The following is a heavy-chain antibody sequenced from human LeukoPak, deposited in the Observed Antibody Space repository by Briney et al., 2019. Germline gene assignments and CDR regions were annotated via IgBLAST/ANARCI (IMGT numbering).Heavy chain of an antibody. D-gene: IGHD3-3*01. CDR1: GFTFSDYT. V-gene: IGHV3-30-3*01. Sequence: PGGSLRLSCAASGFTFSDYTMHWVRQSPGKGLEWVAVISSDGNNKDYADSVKGRFTISRDTSRSTLYLQMNNLRVADMAVYYCARVPGFGVVIAYHFDYWGQGILVTVSS. CDR3: ARVPGFGVVIAYHFDY. CDR2: ISSDGNNK. J-gene: IGHJ4*02.